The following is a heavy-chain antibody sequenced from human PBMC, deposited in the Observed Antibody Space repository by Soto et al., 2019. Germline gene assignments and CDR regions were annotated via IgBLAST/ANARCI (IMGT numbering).Heavy chain of an antibody. CDR1: GISLSAYW. J-gene: IGHJ4*02. Sequence: EVQLVESGGGLVQPGGSLRLSCAASGISLSAYWMHWVRQVPGKGLEWIARINEDGRSTSYMDSVKGRFTISRDNARDTLYLQMNSLRLEDTAVYYCARVWVDRLPRQPPSDYWGQGTLVTVSS. CDR3: ARVWVDRLPRQPPSDY. CDR2: INEDGRST. V-gene: IGHV3-74*01. D-gene: IGHD5-12*01.